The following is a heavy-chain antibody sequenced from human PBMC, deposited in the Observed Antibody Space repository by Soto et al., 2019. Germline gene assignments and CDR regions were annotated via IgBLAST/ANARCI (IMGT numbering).Heavy chain of an antibody. CDR1: GGSFSGYY. CDR2: INHSGST. J-gene: IGHJ2*01. D-gene: IGHD3-10*01. Sequence: QVHLQQWGAGLLKPSETLSLTCAVYGGSFSGYYWSWIRQPPGKGREWIGEINHSGSTNYNPSLKGRVSISIGTSNNQFSLKLSSVTAADTAVYYCARGRGDGYNQHWYFDLWGRGTLVTVSS. CDR3: ARGRGDGYNQHWYFDL. V-gene: IGHV4-34*01.